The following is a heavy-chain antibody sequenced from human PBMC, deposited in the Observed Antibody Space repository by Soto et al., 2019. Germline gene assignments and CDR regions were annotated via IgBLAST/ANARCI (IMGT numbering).Heavy chain of an antibody. CDR2: INSDGSRT. D-gene: IGHD6-13*01. CDR1: GFSFSSYW. Sequence: GGSLRLSCAVSGFSFSSYWMHWVRQAPGKGLEWVSRINSDGSRTYYADSVKGRFTISRDNAKNTLYLQMNSLRAEDTAVYYCARVRVGSYNWFDPWGQGTLVTVSS. J-gene: IGHJ5*02. V-gene: IGHV3-74*01. CDR3: ARVRVGSYNWFDP.